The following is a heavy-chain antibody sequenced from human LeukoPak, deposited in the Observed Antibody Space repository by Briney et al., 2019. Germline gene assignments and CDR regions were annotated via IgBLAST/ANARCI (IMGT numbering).Heavy chain of an antibody. D-gene: IGHD3-10*01. J-gene: IGHJ4*02. CDR3: ARPIDNGAGSYYFEY. CDR2: ISYDGSNQ. V-gene: IGHV3-30-3*01. CDR1: GFSFHYYA. Sequence: PGGSLRPSCAASGFSFHYYAIHWVRQAPGKGLEWVAVISYDGSNQYYADSVKGRFTISRDNSKKMLSLQMNSLRPEDSAVYYCARPIDNGAGSYYFEYWGQGTLVTVSS.